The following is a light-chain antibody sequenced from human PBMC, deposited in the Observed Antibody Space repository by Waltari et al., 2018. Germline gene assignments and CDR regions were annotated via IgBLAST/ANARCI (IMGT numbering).Light chain of an antibody. CDR2: KAS. Sequence: DIQMTQSPSTLSASVGDRVTITCRASQSISSWLAWYQQKAGKAPSLLIYKASNLESGVPSRFSGSGSETEFTLTISSLQPDDFAIYYCLRYNGNSRTFGQGTRLEIK. V-gene: IGKV1-5*03. J-gene: IGKJ2*01. CDR1: QSISSW. CDR3: LRYNGNSRT.